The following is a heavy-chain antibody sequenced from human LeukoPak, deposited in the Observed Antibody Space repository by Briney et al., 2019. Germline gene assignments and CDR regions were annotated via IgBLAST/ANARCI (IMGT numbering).Heavy chain of an antibody. CDR3: VVYEDYYDSSGYYEWGQFDY. Sequence: GGSLRLSCAASGFTFSTYAMSWVRQAPGKGLGWVSAISRSGGSTYYADSVKGRFTISRDNSKNTLYLQMNSLRAEDTAVYYCVVYEDYYDSSGYYEWGQFDYWGQGTLVTVSS. CDR2: ISRSGGST. D-gene: IGHD3-22*01. J-gene: IGHJ4*02. V-gene: IGHV3-23*01. CDR1: GFTFSTYA.